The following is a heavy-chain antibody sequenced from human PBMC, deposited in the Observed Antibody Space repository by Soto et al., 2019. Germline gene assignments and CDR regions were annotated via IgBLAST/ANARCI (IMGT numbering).Heavy chain of an antibody. Sequence: QVQLQESGPGLVEPSGTLSLTCGVSGGSISTNNWWSWVRQSPGRGLEWIGEIYHSGSTNYNPSLKSRVTMSVDKSKSQFYLELTSVPAADTAVYYCAREQGAGTYMGFDYWGQGTLVTVSS. CDR3: AREQGAGTYMGFDY. D-gene: IGHD3-10*01. CDR1: GGSISTNNW. V-gene: IGHV4-4*02. J-gene: IGHJ4*02. CDR2: IYHSGST.